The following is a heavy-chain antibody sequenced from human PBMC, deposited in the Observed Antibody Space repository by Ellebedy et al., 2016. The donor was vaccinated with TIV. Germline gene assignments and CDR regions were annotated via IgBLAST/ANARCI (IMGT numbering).Heavy chain of an antibody. CDR2: INPNTGRP. J-gene: IGHJ3*01. V-gene: IGHV7-4-1*02. CDR3: VRDEYGDYGKSGPFDL. D-gene: IGHD4-17*01. CDR1: GYTFTKYA. Sequence: ALVKVSCKASGYTFTKYAMNWERQAPGQGPECMGWINPNTGRPTFAQGFTGRFVFSVDTSVNTAYLEIRSLKAEDTAVYYCVRDEYGDYGKSGPFDLWGQGTMITVSS.